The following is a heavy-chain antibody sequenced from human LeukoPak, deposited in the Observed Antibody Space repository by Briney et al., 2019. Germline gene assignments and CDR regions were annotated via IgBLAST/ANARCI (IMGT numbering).Heavy chain of an antibody. J-gene: IGHJ5*02. D-gene: IGHD2-2*01. CDR2: MYYSGDS. V-gene: IGHV4-39*01. CDR1: GGSISSNIYY. CDR3: ARGRYQYNWFDP. Sequence: SETLSLTCTVSGGSISSNIYYWGWIRQPPGKGLEWIGGMYYSGDSYYNPSLKSRVTMSVDTSKNQFSLKLSSVAAADTAVYYCARGRYQYNWFDPWGQGTLVTASS.